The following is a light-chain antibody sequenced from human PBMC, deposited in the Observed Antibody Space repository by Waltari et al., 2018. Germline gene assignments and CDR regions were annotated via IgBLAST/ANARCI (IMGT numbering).Light chain of an antibody. CDR1: NSNVGSGS. Sequence: QSVLTQPPSVSAAPGQRVTLSCSGGNSNVGSGSVNGYQQLPTKAPKLVIFSDDLVPSGVSDRFSGSKSGTSASLAISGLQSDDEAVYYCAVWDDTLNGVLFGGGTKLTVL. J-gene: IGLJ3*02. V-gene: IGLV1-36*01. CDR3: AVWDDTLNGVL. CDR2: SDD.